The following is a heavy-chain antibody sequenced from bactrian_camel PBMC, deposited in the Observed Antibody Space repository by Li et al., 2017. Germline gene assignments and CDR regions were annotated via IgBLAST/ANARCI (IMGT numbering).Heavy chain of an antibody. Sequence: HVQLVESGGDSVQAGGSLRLSCQVLGLIGSNSYCMAWFRQAPGKVREGVAGFSTGGDRTSYSDSVKGRFTVSKDSAKNHLHLQMNNLKPEDTAMYYCAGRRGMLFTPYVSSEYNSWGQGTQVTVS. CDR2: FSTGGDRT. J-gene: IGHJ4*01. D-gene: IGHD5*01. CDR3: AGRRGMLFTPYVSSEYNS. CDR1: GLIGSNSYC. V-gene: IGHV3S1*01.